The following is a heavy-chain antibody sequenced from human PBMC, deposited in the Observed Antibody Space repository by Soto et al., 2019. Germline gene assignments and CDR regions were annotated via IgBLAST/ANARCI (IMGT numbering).Heavy chain of an antibody. J-gene: IGHJ4*02. CDR2: ISGSGGST. CDR1: GFTFSSYA. D-gene: IGHD3-22*01. V-gene: IGHV3-23*01. Sequence: GGSLRLSCAASGFTFSSYAMSWVRQAPGKGLEWVSAISGSGGSTYYADSVKGRFTISRDNSKNTLYLQMNSLRAEDTAVYYCAKNSRITMIVVVSFDYWGQGTMVTVSS. CDR3: AKNSRITMIVVVSFDY.